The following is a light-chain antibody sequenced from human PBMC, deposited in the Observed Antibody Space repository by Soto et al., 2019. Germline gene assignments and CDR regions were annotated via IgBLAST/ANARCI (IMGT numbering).Light chain of an antibody. CDR2: EAS. Sequence: DIQLTQSPSFLSASVGDRVTITCRASQGISTYLAWYQQKPWKAPNFLIYEASTVQDGVPSRFSGSGSGTEFTLTISSLQPEDFANYYCQQLNDYPLTFGQGTKVEIK. J-gene: IGKJ1*01. V-gene: IGKV1-9*01. CDR1: QGISTY. CDR3: QQLNDYPLT.